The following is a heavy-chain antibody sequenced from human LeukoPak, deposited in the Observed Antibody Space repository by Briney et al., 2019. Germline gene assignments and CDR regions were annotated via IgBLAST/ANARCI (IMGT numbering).Heavy chain of an antibody. CDR1: GYTLTNYG. CDR2: ISAYSGHT. D-gene: IGHD3-22*01. CDR3: ARDPRNYYDSSGYSVNFEY. J-gene: IGHJ4*02. V-gene: IGHV1-18*04. Sequence: ASVKGSCKASGYTLTNYGISWVRQAPGQGLEWMGWISAYSGHTKSVQKVQDRVTMTTDTSTNTAYIELRSLRSDDTAVYYCARDPRNYYDSSGYSVNFEYWGQGTLLTVSS.